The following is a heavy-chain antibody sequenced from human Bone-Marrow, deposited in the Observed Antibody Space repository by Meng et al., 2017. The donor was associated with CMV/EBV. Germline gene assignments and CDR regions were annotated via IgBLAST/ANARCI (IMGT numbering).Heavy chain of an antibody. V-gene: IGHV2-70*20. Sequence: SGPTLVKPTQTLTLTCTFSGFSLSTSGMCVSWVRQPPGKALEWLALIDWDDDKYYSTSLKTRLTISKATSKNQVVLTMTNMDPVDTATYYCARMGIAHCSSTSDYWGQGTLVTVSS. CDR1: GFSLSTSGMC. CDR2: IDWDDDK. J-gene: IGHJ4*02. CDR3: ARMGIAHCSSTSDY. D-gene: IGHD2-2*01.